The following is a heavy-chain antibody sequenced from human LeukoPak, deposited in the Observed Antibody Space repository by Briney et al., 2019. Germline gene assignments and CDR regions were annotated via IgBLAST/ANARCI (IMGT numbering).Heavy chain of an antibody. CDR3: AKHYGDPWYGMDV. D-gene: IGHD4-17*01. J-gene: IGHJ6*02. CDR2: IDKRGGNT. Sequence: PGGSLTLSCAASGFTFTNYAISWVRQAPGKGLPWVSNIDKRGGNTLYAESVKGRLTISRDNSKNTVYLEMNTLRAEDTAVFYCAKHYGDPWYGMDVWGQGTTVTVSS. CDR1: GFTFTNYA. V-gene: IGHV3-23*01.